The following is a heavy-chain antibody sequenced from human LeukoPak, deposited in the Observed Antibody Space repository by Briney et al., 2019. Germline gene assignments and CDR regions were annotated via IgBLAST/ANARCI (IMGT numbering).Heavy chain of an antibody. CDR1: GFTVGSNY. CDR2: IYSGGST. J-gene: IGHJ4*02. CDR3: AREKRY. D-gene: IGHD1-1*01. Sequence: PGGSLRLSCAASGFTVGSNYMSWVRQAPGKGLEWVSVIYSGGSTYYTDSVKGRFTISRDNSKNTLYLQMDSPRAEDTAVYYCAREKRYWGQGTLVTVSS. V-gene: IGHV3-66*01.